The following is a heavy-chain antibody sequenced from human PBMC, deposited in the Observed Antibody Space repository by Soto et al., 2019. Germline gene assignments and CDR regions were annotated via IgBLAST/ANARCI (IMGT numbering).Heavy chain of an antibody. J-gene: IGHJ4*02. CDR3: ARSLTTASYYFDY. CDR1: GFTFSSYG. V-gene: IGHV3-33*01. Sequence: QVQLVESGGGVVQPGRSLRLSCAASGFTFSSYGMHWVRQAPGKGLEWVAVIWYDGSNKYYADSVKGRFTISRDNSKNTLYLQMNSLRAEDTAVYYCARSLTTASYYFDYWGQGTLVTVSS. CDR2: IWYDGSNK. D-gene: IGHD2-2*01.